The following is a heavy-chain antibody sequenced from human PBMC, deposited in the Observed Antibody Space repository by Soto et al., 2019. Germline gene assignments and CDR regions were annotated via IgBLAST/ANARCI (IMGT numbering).Heavy chain of an antibody. CDR3: AKDLSRKWVHYFDY. CDR2: ISGSGGST. J-gene: IGHJ4*02. Sequence: EVKLWESGGGLVQPGGSLRLSCVASGFTFNIYGMTWVRQAPGKGLQWVSGISGSGGSTYYADSVKGRFTISRDNSKNTLYLHMISLRAEDTAVYYCAKDLSRKWVHYFDYWGQGSLVTVSS. CDR1: GFTFNIYG. D-gene: IGHD2-8*01. V-gene: IGHV3-23*01.